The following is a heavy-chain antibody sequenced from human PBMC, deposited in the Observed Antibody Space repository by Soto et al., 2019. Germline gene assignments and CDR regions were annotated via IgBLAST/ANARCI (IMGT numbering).Heavy chain of an antibody. D-gene: IGHD3-22*01. Sequence: ASVKVSCKASGYTFTGYYMHWVRQAPGQGLEWMGWINPNSGGTNYAQKFQGWVTMTRDTSIRTAYMELSRLRSDDTTVYDCARVNPKAYYDDSSAAYYFDDWGQGALGTVSS. CDR1: GYTFTGYY. CDR3: ARVNPKAYYDDSSAAYYFDD. V-gene: IGHV1-2*04. CDR2: INPNSGGT. J-gene: IGHJ4*02.